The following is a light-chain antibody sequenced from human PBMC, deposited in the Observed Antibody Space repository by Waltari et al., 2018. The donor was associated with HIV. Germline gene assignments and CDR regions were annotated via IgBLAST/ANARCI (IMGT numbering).Light chain of an antibody. CDR3: QQLNEYPWT. V-gene: IGKV1-9*01. Sequence: DIQLTQSPSFLSASVGDRVTMTCRASQGIRSYLAWYQQKPGNAPNLLIYAASTLQSGVTSRFSGSGSGTEFTLTISSLQPEDFATYSCQQLNEYPWTFGQGTKVEMK. J-gene: IGKJ1*01. CDR1: QGIRSY. CDR2: AAS.